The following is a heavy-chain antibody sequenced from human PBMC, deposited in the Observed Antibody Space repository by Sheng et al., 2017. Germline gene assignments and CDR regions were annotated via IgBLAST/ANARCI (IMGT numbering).Heavy chain of an antibody. CDR3: AGAEPGIAVAASTTYYYGMDV. CDR1: GFTFSSYG. D-gene: IGHD6-19*01. CDR2: ISYDGSNK. V-gene: IGHV3-30*03. Sequence: QVQLVESGGGVVQPGRSLRLSCAASGFTFSSYGMHWVRQAPGKGLEWVAVISYDGSNKYYADSVKGRFTISRDNSKNTLYLQMNSLRAEDTAVYYCAGAEPGIAVAASTTYYYGMDVWGQGTTVTVSS. J-gene: IGHJ6*02.